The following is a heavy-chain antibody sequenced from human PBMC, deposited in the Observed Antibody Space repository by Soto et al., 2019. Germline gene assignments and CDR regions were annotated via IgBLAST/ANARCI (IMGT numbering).Heavy chain of an antibody. V-gene: IGHV4-4*07. CDR2: IYTSGST. CDR1: GGSISGSY. J-gene: IGHJ3*02. Sequence: SETLSITWTFCGGSISGSYWRWIWQPAGKGLEWIWRIYTSGSTNYNPSHKSRVTMSVDASKNQCSLNLSSVTAAADTAVYYCARDRITLANDAFDIWGQGTMVTVSS. D-gene: IGHD3-10*01. CDR3: ARDRITLANDAFDI.